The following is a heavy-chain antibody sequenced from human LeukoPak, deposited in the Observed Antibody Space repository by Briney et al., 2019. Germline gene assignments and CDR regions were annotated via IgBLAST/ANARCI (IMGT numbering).Heavy chain of an antibody. D-gene: IGHD3-22*01. V-gene: IGHV3-15*01. J-gene: IGHJ4*02. Sequence: GGSLRLSCAASGFTFTNAYMSWVRQAPGKGLEWVGRIKSKSDGGTTDYGAPVKGRFTISRDDSKNTLYLQMSSLRAEDTAVYYCAKGPRLRSGYYYFDYWGQGTLVTVSS. CDR1: GFTFTNAY. CDR3: AKGPRLRSGYYYFDY. CDR2: IKSKSDGGTT.